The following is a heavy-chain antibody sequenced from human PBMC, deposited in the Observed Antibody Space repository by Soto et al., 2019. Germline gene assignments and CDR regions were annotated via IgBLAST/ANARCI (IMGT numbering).Heavy chain of an antibody. CDR2: ISGSGGST. D-gene: IGHD1-26*01. J-gene: IGHJ4*02. Sequence: PGGSLRLSCAASGFTFSSYAMSWVRQAPGKGLEWVSAISGSGGSTYYADSVKGRFTISRDNSKNTLYLQMNSLRAEDTAVYYSARYTYSGGEALFDYWGQGTLVTVSS. V-gene: IGHV3-23*01. CDR1: GFTFSSYA. CDR3: ARYTYSGGEALFDY.